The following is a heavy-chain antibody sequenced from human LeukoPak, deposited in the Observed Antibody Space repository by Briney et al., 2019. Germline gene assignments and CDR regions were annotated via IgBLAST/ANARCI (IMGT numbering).Heavy chain of an antibody. CDR3: ASLSQRWEGYYFDY. CDR1: GGTFTSYA. Sequence: ASVKVSCKASGGTFTSYAMNWVRQAPGQGLEWMGWINTNTGNPTYAQGFTGRFVFSLDTSVSTAYLQISSLKAEDTAVYYCASLSQRWEGYYFDYWGQGTLVTVSS. CDR2: INTNTGNP. J-gene: IGHJ4*02. D-gene: IGHD1-26*01. V-gene: IGHV7-4-1*02.